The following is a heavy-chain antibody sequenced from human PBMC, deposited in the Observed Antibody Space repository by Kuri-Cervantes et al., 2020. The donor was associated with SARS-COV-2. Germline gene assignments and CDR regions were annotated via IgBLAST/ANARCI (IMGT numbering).Heavy chain of an antibody. D-gene: IGHD3-22*01. CDR2: ISAYNGNT. V-gene: IGHV1-18*01. CDR1: GYTFTSYG. CDR3: ARELGGGYYPH. J-gene: IGHJ4*02. Sequence: ASVKVSCKASGYTFTSYGISWVRQAPGQGLEWMGWISAYNGNTNYAQKLQGRVTITADKSTSTAYMGLSSLRSEDTAVYYCARELGGGYYPHWGQGTLVTVSS.